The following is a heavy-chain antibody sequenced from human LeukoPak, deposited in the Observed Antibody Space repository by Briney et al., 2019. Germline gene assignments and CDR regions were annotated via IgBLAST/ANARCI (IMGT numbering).Heavy chain of an antibody. Sequence: GGSLRPSCAASGFTFSSYGMHWVRQAPGKGLEWVAVIWCDGSNKYYADSVKGRFTISRDNSKNTLYLQMNSLRAEDTAVHYCARDRAAAFDIWGQGTMVTVSS. J-gene: IGHJ3*02. V-gene: IGHV3-33*01. CDR3: ARDRAAAFDI. D-gene: IGHD6-25*01. CDR2: IWCDGSNK. CDR1: GFTFSSYG.